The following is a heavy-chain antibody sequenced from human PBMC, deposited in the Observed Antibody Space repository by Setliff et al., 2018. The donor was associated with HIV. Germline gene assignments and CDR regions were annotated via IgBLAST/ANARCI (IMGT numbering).Heavy chain of an antibody. V-gene: IGHV3-48*01. CDR3: ARGYVMCSVNGCFPGYFDY. Sequence: PGGSLRLSCSASGFTFDDYGMSWVRQAPGKGLEWVAYISSNSDTIYYADSVKGRFIISRDNAKNPVNLQMTDLRAEDTALYYCARGYVMCSVNGCFPGYFDYWGQGALVTVSS. D-gene: IGHD2-15*01. CDR2: ISSNSDTI. CDR1: GFTFDDYG. J-gene: IGHJ4*02.